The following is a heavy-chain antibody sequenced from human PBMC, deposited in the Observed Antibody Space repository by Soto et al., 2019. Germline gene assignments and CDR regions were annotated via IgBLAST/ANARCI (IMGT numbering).Heavy chain of an antibody. CDR2: IDSSGEK. D-gene: IGHD6-19*01. V-gene: IGHV2-26*01. CDR3: ARIHLAVAVSPWFDP. J-gene: IGHJ5*02. CDR1: GLSITDSEMG. Sequence: QVTLKESGPVMVKPTETLTLRCTVSGLSITDSEMGVSWIRQRQGPPLEWLAHIDSSGEKSSRTFLKSRLAISKDTSKSQIVLTMTNMDPADTATYYCARIHLAVAVSPWFDPWGQGIPVTVSS.